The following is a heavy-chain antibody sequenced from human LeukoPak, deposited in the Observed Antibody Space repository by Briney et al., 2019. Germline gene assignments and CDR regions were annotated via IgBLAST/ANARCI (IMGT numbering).Heavy chain of an antibody. Sequence: ASVKVSCKASGYTFTSYYMHWVRQAPGQGPEWMGIINPSGGSTSYAQKFQGRVTLTRDTSTSTVYMELSSLRSEDTAVYYCATAVAGTSGEVDYWGQGTLVTVSS. CDR2: INPSGGST. J-gene: IGHJ4*02. CDR3: ATAVAGTSGEVDY. D-gene: IGHD6-19*01. V-gene: IGHV1-46*01. CDR1: GYTFTSYY.